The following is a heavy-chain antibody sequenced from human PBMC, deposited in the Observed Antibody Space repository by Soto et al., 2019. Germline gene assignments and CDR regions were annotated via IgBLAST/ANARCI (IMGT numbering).Heavy chain of an antibody. V-gene: IGHV4-59*01. D-gene: IGHD2-2*01. J-gene: IGHJ3*02. Sequence: QVQLQESGPGLVKPSETLSLTCTVSGGSISSYYWSWIRQPPGKGLEWIGYIYYSGSTNYNPSLTSRVTISVDTSKNQFSLKLSSVTAADTAVYYCARGDDIVVVPHDAFDIWGQGTMVTVSS. CDR3: ARGDDIVVVPHDAFDI. CDR1: GGSISSYY. CDR2: IYYSGST.